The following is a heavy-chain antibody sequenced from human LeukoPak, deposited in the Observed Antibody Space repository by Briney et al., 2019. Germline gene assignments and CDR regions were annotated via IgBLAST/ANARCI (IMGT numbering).Heavy chain of an antibody. Sequence: GGSLRLSCAASGFTFSNYAMSWVRQAPGKGLEWVSAIIGSGGTPYYADSVKGRFSISRDNSRDTLYLQMNSLRAEDAAVYYCAKDGATYFYYYYMDVWGKGTTVTVSS. V-gene: IGHV3-23*01. CDR2: IIGSGGTP. D-gene: IGHD1-26*01. CDR3: AKDGATYFYYYYMDV. J-gene: IGHJ6*03. CDR1: GFTFSNYA.